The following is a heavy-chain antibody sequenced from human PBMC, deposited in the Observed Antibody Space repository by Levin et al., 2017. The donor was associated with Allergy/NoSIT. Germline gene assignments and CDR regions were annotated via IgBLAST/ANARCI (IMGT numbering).Heavy chain of an antibody. Sequence: GGSLRLSCAASGFTFSSYAMSWVRQAPGKGLEWVSAISGSGGSTYYADSVKGRFTISRDNSKNTLYLQMNSLRAEDTAVYYCAKDRTTMIVVVIMGPFDYWGQGTLVTVSS. CDR2: ISGSGGST. D-gene: IGHD3-22*01. V-gene: IGHV3-23*01. CDR3: AKDRTTMIVVVIMGPFDY. J-gene: IGHJ4*02. CDR1: GFTFSSYA.